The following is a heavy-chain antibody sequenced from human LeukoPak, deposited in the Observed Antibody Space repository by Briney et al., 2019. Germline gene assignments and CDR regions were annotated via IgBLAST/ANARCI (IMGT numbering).Heavy chain of an antibody. D-gene: IGHD3-16*01. CDR2: IYYSGRT. Sequence: PSETLSLTCSVSGGYISTSNYHWSWIRQPPGKGLEWIGTIYYSGRTYYNPSLQSRVTISLDTSQNQLSLQVRSVTVVDTAIYYCARFFYYDASLPPYWGQGTLVTVSS. J-gene: IGHJ4*02. V-gene: IGHV4-39*01. CDR1: GGYISTSNYH. CDR3: ARFFYYDASLPPY.